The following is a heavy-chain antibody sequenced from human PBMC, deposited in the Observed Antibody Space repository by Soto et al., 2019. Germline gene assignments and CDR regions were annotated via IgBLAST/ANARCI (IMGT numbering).Heavy chain of an antibody. Sequence: ASVKVSCKVSGYTLTELSMHWVRQAPGKGLEWMGGFDPEDGETISAQKFQGRVTMTEDTSTDTAYMELSSLRSEDTTVYYCATAQATTSPYYYYGMDVWGQGTTVTVSS. V-gene: IGHV1-24*01. CDR2: FDPEDGET. CDR3: ATAQATTSPYYYYGMDV. J-gene: IGHJ6*02. CDR1: GYTLTELS. D-gene: IGHD2-2*01.